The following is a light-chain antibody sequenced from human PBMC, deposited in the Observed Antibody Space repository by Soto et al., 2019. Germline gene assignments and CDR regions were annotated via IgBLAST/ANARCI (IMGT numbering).Light chain of an antibody. V-gene: IGKV1-5*03. CDR3: QQYYSTPLT. CDR2: KAS. J-gene: IGKJ4*01. CDR1: QNIRSW. Sequence: DIQMTQSPSTLSASVGDRVTITCRASQNIRSWLAWYQQKPGKAPRLLIYKASSLESGVPSRFSGSGSGTEFTLTISSLQAEDVAVYYCQQYYSTPLTFGGGTKVDIK.